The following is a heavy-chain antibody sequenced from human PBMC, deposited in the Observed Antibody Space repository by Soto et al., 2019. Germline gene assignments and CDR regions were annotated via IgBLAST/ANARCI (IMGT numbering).Heavy chain of an antibody. CDR3: ARDGGHVAVAAFIDY. CDR1: GFTFSSYG. V-gene: IGHV3-33*01. Sequence: GGSLRLSCAASGFTFSSYGMHWVRQAPGKGLEWVAVIWYDGSNKYYADSVKGRFTISRDNSKNTLYLQMNSLRAEDTAVYYCARDGGHVAVAAFIDYWGQGTLVTVSS. J-gene: IGHJ4*02. D-gene: IGHD6-19*01. CDR2: IWYDGSNK.